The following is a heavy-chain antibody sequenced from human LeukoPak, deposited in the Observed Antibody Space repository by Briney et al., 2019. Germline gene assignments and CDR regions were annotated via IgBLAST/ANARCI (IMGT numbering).Heavy chain of an antibody. CDR1: GFTFSSYW. V-gene: IGHV3-74*01. CDR2: INSDGSST. J-gene: IGHJ4*02. Sequence: PGGSLRLSCAASGFTFSSYWMHWVRQAPGKGLVWVSRINSDGSSTSYADSVKGRFTISRDNAKNTLYLQMNSLRAEDTAVYYCALRGIAVAGTRVFDYWGQGTLVTVSS. CDR3: ALRGIAVAGTRVFDY. D-gene: IGHD6-19*01.